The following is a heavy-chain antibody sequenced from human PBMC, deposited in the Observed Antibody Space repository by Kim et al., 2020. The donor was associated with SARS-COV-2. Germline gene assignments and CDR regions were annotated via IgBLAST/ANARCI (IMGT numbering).Heavy chain of an antibody. D-gene: IGHD2-21*01. Sequence: ASVKVSCKASGYTFTSYYIHWVRQAPGQGLEWMAVINPSGGRTSYAQKFQGRVTMTRDSSTSTVYMEVSSLRSDDTAVYYCARDLRFLFRYGMDVWGQGTTVTVSS. V-gene: IGHV1-46*01. CDR1: GYTFTSYY. CDR3: ARDLRFLFRYGMDV. J-gene: IGHJ6*02. CDR2: INPSGGRT.